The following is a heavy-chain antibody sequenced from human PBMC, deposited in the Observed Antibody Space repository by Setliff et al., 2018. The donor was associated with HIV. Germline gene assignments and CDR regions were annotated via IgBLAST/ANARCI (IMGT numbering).Heavy chain of an antibody. CDR2: ISGYSGNT. J-gene: IGHJ4*02. CDR1: NYTFTNYG. Sequence: ASVKVSCKASNYTFTNYGVTWVRQAPGQGLEWMGWISGYSGNTEYSHKFQDRVTITADTSTSTAHMELRRLELDDTAVYYCARDLYTYSGYGTNYWGQGTLVTVSS. D-gene: IGHD5-12*01. V-gene: IGHV1-18*01. CDR3: ARDLYTYSGYGTNY.